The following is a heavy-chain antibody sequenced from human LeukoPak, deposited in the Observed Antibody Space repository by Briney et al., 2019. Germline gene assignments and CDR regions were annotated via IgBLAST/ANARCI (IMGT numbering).Heavy chain of an antibody. D-gene: IGHD3-22*01. CDR3: AKDMNSYYYDSSGSNAFDI. CDR2: ISWDGGSS. V-gene: IGHV3-43*01. CDR1: GFTFDDYT. J-gene: IGHJ3*02. Sequence: GGSLRLSCAASGFTFDDYTMHWVRQAPRKGLEWVSLISWDGGSSYYADSVKGRFTISRDNSKNSLYLQMNSLRTEDTALYYCAKDMNSYYYDSSGSNAFDIWGQGTMVTVSS.